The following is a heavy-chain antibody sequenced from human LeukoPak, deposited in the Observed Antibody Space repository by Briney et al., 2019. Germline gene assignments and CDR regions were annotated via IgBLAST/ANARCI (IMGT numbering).Heavy chain of an antibody. Sequence: GGSLRLSCAASGITFSSYGMHWVRQAPGKGPEWVAVISYDGSNKYYADSVKGRFTISRDNSKNTLYLQMNSLRAEDTAVYYCAKALKGGPFDYWGQGTLVTVSS. D-gene: IGHD3-16*01. CDR3: AKALKGGPFDY. CDR1: GITFSSYG. J-gene: IGHJ4*02. V-gene: IGHV3-30*18. CDR2: ISYDGSNK.